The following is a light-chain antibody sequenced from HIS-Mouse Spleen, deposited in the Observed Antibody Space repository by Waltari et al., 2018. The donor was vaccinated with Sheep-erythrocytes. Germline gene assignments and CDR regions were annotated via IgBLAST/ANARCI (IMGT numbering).Light chain of an antibody. CDR1: SSDVGGYNY. V-gene: IGLV2-11*01. CDR3: CSYAGSYNHV. Sequence: QSALTQPRSVSGSPGQSVTISCTGTSSDVGGYNYVSWYQQHPGKAPKPQVWQHGLPDRFSGLQAEDEADYYCCSYAGSYNHVFATGTKVTVL. J-gene: IGLJ1*01.